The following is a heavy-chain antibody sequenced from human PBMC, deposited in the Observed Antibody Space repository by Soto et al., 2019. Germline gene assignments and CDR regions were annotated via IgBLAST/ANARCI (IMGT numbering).Heavy chain of an antibody. CDR2: VYYGGRS. D-gene: IGHD3-10*01. V-gene: IGHV4-39*01. J-gene: IGHJ5*02. CDR1: SAPVSSTTYT. Sequence: PSETLSLTCTVSSAPVSSTTYTWGWIRQPPGKGLEWVASVYYGGRSYYNPSLNSRVTISVDTSKNQFSLKMTSVTAADTAVYYCARYGSGSSVWFDPWGQGTLVTVSS. CDR3: ARYGSGSSVWFDP.